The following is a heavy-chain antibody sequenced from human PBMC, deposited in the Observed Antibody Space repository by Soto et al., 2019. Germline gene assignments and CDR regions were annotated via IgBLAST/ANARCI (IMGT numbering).Heavy chain of an antibody. CDR3: ARDDYGSAGMDV. J-gene: IGHJ6*02. CDR1: GDSFSRYY. V-gene: IGHV4-4*07. CDR2: IYPSGTT. Sequence: SETLSLTCNVSGDSFSRYYWSWIRQPAGKGLEWIGRIYPSGTTNYNPSLKSRLTLSRDASKNQFSLSLRSVTAADTAVYFCARDDYGSAGMDVWGQRTTVTVSS. D-gene: IGHD3-10*01.